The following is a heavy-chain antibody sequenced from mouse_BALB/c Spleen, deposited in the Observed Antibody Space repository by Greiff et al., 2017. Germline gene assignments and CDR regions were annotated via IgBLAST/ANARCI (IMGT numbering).Heavy chain of an antibody. CDR1: GYSITSDYA. CDR3: GRYDGRYAMDY. D-gene: IGHD2-14*01. J-gene: IGHJ4*01. Sequence: EVQLVESGPGLVKPSQSLSLTCTVTGYSITSDYAWNWIRQFPGNKLEWMGYISYSGSTSYNPSLKSRISITRDTSKNQFFLQLNSVTTEDTATYYCGRYDGRYAMDYWGQGTSVTVSS. V-gene: IGHV3-2*02. CDR2: ISYSGST.